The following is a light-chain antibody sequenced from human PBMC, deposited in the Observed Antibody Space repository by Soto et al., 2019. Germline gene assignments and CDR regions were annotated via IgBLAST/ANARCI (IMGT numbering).Light chain of an antibody. Sequence: DVQMTQSPSTLSASVGDRVTITCRASQSVNTWLAWYQQKPGKAPNLLIYKASSLASGVPSRFRGSGSGTEFTLTISSLQPDDFATYYCQQYNSYPLTFGQGTKV. CDR2: KAS. CDR3: QQYNSYPLT. CDR1: QSVNTW. V-gene: IGKV1-5*03. J-gene: IGKJ1*01.